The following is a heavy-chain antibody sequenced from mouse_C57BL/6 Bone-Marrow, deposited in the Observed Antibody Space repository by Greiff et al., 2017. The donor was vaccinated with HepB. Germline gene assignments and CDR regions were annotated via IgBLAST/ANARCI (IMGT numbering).Heavy chain of an antibody. CDR3: ARSLRHWYFDV. CDR1: GYTFTSYW. V-gene: IGHV1-69*01. J-gene: IGHJ1*03. CDR2: IDPSDSYT. Sequence: VKQSCKASGYTFTSYWMHWVKQRPGQGLEWIGEIDPSDSYTNYNQKFKGKSTLTVDKSSSTAYMQLSSLTSEDSAVYYCARSLRHWYFDVWGTGTTVTVSS. D-gene: IGHD1-2*01.